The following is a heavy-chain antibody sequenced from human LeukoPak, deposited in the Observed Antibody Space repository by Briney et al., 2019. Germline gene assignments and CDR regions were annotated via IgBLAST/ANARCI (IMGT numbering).Heavy chain of an antibody. CDR2: ISSSGSSK. J-gene: IGHJ4*02. D-gene: IGHD6-13*01. CDR1: GFTFSDYY. V-gene: IGHV3-11*01. CDR3: AKDRASEAAAGTLFDY. Sequence: GGSLRLSCAASGFTFSDYYMSWIRQAPGKGLEWVSYISSSGSSKDYADSVKGRFTTSRDNAKNSLYLQMNGLRAEDTAVYYCAKDRASEAAAGTLFDYWGQGTLVTVSS.